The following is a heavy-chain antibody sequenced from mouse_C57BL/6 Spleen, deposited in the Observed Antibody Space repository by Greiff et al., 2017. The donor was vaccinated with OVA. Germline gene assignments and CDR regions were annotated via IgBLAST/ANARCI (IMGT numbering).Heavy chain of an antibody. V-gene: IGHV1-4*01. CDR2: INPSSGYT. J-gene: IGHJ2*01. CDR1: GYTFTSYT. CDR3: ARNWDEYFDY. D-gene: IGHD4-1*01. Sequence: VQLQQSGAELARPGASVQMSCKASGYTFTSYTMHWVKQRPGQGLEWIGYINPSSGYTTYNQKFKDKATLTADKSSSTAYMQLSSLTSEDSAVYYCARNWDEYFDYWGQGTTLTVSS.